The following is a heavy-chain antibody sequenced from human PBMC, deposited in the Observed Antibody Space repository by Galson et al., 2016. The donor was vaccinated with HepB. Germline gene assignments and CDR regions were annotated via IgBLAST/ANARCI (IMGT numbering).Heavy chain of an antibody. Sequence: ETLSLTCAVSGGSISSDAWWSWVRQPPRKGLEWIGEIHHRGITTYNPSLKSRVTISVDRSKNQFSLKVSSVTAAGTAVYYWARGPLPPSSGVYFNTWGQGTLVTVSS. CDR3: ARGPLPPSSGVYFNT. CDR2: IHHRGIT. CDR1: GGSISSDAW. V-gene: IGHV4-4*02. J-gene: IGHJ4*02. D-gene: IGHD3-10*01.